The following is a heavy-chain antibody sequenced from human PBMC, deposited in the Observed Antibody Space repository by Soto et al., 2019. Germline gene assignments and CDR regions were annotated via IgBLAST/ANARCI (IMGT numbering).Heavy chain of an antibody. Sequence: QITLKESGPTLVKPTQTLTLTCTFSGFSLSTSGVGVGWIRQPPGKALEWLALIYWDDDKRHSPSLKSRLTITKDTSKTQVVLTMTNMDPVDTATYYCAHSPWREWLRSNWFDPWGQGTLVTVSS. D-gene: IGHD3-3*01. CDR1: GFSLSTSGVG. J-gene: IGHJ5*02. CDR3: AHSPWREWLRSNWFDP. CDR2: IYWDDDK. V-gene: IGHV2-5*02.